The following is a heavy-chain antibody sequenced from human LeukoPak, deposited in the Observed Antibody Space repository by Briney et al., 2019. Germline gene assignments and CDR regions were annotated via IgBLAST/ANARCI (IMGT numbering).Heavy chain of an antibody. Sequence: SETLSLTCTVSGGSISSYYWSWIRQPPGKGLEWIGYIYYSGSTNYNPSLKSRVTISADTSKNQFSLKLSSVTAADTAVYYCARGYCSGGSCYSGGYYYYYYMDVWGKGTTVTVSS. V-gene: IGHV4-59*01. CDR1: GGSISSYY. CDR3: ARGYCSGGSCYSGGYYYYYYMDV. D-gene: IGHD2-15*01. J-gene: IGHJ6*03. CDR2: IYYSGST.